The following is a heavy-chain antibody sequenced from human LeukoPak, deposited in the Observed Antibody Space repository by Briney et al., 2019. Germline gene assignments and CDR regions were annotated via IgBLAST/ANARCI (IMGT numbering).Heavy chain of an antibody. D-gene: IGHD3-22*01. J-gene: IGHJ5*02. CDR1: GGSISTYY. CDR2: IYYSGSS. V-gene: IGHV4-59*01. CDR3: AGLGASGNGYLSWFDP. Sequence: TSETLSLTCTVSGGSISTYYWSWIRQPPGKGLEWIGYIYYSGSSNYNPSLKSRVTISVDTSKNQFSLKLSSLTAADTAVYYCAGLGASGNGYLSWFDPWGQGTLVTVSS.